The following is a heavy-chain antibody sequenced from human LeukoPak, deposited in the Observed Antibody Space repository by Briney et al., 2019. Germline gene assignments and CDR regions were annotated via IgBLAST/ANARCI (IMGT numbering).Heavy chain of an antibody. D-gene: IGHD1-26*01. CDR3: ARVNIVGATSWFDP. J-gene: IGHJ5*02. V-gene: IGHV3-30-3*01. Sequence: PGGSLRLSCAASGFTFSSYARHWVRQAPGKGLEWVAVISYDGSNKYYADSVKGRFTISRDNSKNTLYLQMNSLRAEDTAVYYCARVNIVGATSWFDPWGQGTLVTVSS. CDR2: ISYDGSNK. CDR1: GFTFSSYA.